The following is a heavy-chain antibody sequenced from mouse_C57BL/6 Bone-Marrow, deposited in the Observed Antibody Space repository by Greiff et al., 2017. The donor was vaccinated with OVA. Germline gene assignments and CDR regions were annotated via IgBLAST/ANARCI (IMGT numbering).Heavy chain of an antibody. J-gene: IGHJ2*01. CDR1: GYTFTSYG. Sequence: VKVVESGAELARPGASVKLSCKASGYTFTSYGISWVKQRTGQGLEWIGEIYPRSGNTYYNEKFKGKATLTADKSSSTAYMELRSLTSEDSAVYFCARMHYYGSSTGYWGQGTTLTVSS. CDR2: IYPRSGNT. V-gene: IGHV1-81*01. CDR3: ARMHYYGSSTGY. D-gene: IGHD1-1*01.